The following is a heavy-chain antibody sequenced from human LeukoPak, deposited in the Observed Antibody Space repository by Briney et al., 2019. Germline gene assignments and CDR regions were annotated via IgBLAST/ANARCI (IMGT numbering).Heavy chain of an antibody. J-gene: IGHJ4*02. Sequence: VASVKVSCTASGYTFTGYYMHWVRQAPGQGLEWMGWINPNSGGTNYAQKFQGRVTMTRDTSISTAYMELSRLRSDDTAVYYCARDIGQIGYSSGWFYYWGQGTLVTVSS. CDR3: ARDIGQIGYSSGWFYY. CDR1: GYTFTGYY. CDR2: INPNSGGT. V-gene: IGHV1-2*02. D-gene: IGHD6-19*01.